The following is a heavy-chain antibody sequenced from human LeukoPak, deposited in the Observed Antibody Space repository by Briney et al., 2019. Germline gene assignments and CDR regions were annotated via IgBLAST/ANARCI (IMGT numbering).Heavy chain of an antibody. CDR3: ARVKPEFWSGYYLNPIDY. CDR2: INPNSGGT. V-gene: IGHV1-2*02. CDR1: GYTFTGYY. Sequence: ASVKVSCKASGYTFTGYYMHWVRQAPGQGLEWMGWINPNSGGTNYAQKFQSRVTMTRDTSLSTAYMELSRLRSDDTAVYYCARVKPEFWSGYYLNPIDYWGQGTLVTVSS. J-gene: IGHJ4*02. D-gene: IGHD3-3*01.